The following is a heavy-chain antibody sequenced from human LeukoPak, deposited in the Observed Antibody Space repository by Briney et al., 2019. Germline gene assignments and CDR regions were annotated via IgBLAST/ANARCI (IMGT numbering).Heavy chain of an antibody. D-gene: IGHD4-17*01. CDR2: INHNGNVN. CDR1: GFTFSSYW. V-gene: IGHV3-7*03. Sequence: GGSLRLSCAASGFTFSSYWMNWARQAPGKGLEWVASINHNGNVNYYVDSVKGRFTISRDNAKNSLYLQMNSLRAEDTAVYYCARGPRTINDYGDYSHYYFDYWGQGTLVTVSS. CDR3: ARGPRTINDYGDYSHYYFDY. J-gene: IGHJ4*02.